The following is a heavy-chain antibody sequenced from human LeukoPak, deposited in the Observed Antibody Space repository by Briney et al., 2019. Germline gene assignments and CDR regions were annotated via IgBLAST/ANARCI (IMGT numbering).Heavy chain of an antibody. D-gene: IGHD3-10*01. J-gene: IGHJ4*02. CDR1: GFTYRNYA. Sequence: GWSLRLSCQSSGFTYRNYAMSWVRQAPGKGLEWVSSINNCGGGSFFADSVHGRFTISIDNSMNVVYLKMNSLSAEDTAEYYCARSGVETCHYWGQGVLVTVSS. CDR2: INNCGGGS. V-gene: IGHV3-23*01. CDR3: ARSGVETCHY.